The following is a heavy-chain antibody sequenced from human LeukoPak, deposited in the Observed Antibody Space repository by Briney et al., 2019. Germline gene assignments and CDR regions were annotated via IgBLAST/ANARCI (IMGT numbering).Heavy chain of an antibody. CDR3: ARVRLRGSQSDFDY. D-gene: IGHD3-10*01. CDR1: GYTFTGYY. CDR2: INPNTGDT. V-gene: IGHV1-2*02. Sequence: ASVKVSCNTSGYTFTGYYIHWVRQAPGQGLECLGWINPNTGDTNYAQKFQGRVTLTRDTSINTAYMELNRLRSDDTAVYFCARVRLRGSQSDFDYWGQGTLVTVSS. J-gene: IGHJ4*02.